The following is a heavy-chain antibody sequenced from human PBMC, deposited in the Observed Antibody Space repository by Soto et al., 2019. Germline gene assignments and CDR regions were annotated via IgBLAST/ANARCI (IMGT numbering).Heavy chain of an antibody. J-gene: IGHJ6*02. D-gene: IGHD3-22*01. Sequence: QVQLQESGPGLVKPSETLSLTCTVSGGSISSYYWNWIRQPPGKGLEWIGHISYSGSTNYNPSLKGRVTQSVDTSKNQFSLKLSSVNAADTAVYYCARECYSSGYYYYYGMDVWGQGTTVTVSS. CDR2: ISYSGST. V-gene: IGHV4-59*01. CDR1: GGSISSYY. CDR3: ARECYSSGYYYYYGMDV.